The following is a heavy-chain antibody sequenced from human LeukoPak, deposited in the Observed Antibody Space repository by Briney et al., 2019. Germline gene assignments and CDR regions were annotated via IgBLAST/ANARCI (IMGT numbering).Heavy chain of an antibody. D-gene: IGHD5-12*01. CDR2: IYYSGST. CDR3: ARGSTSVATIPGDY. V-gene: IGHV4-59*01. Sequence: PSETLSLTCTVSGGSISRYYRSWIRQPPGKGLEWIGYIYYSGSTTYNPSLKSRVTISVDTSKHQFSLKLTSVTAADTAVYYCARGSTSVATIPGDYWGQGTLVTVSS. J-gene: IGHJ4*02. CDR1: GGSISRYY.